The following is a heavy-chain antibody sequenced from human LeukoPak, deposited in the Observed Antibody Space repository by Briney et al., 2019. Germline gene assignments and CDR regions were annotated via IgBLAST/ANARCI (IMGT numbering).Heavy chain of an antibody. D-gene: IGHD2-2*01. V-gene: IGHV3-23*01. Sequence: GGSLRLSCAASGFTFSSYAMSWVRQAPGKGLEWVSAISGSGGSTHYADSVKGRFTISRDNSKNTLYLQMNSLRAEDTAVYYCAKLGVVPAAMPVDYWGQGTLVTVSS. CDR2: ISGSGGST. CDR1: GFTFSSYA. J-gene: IGHJ4*02. CDR3: AKLGVVPAAMPVDY.